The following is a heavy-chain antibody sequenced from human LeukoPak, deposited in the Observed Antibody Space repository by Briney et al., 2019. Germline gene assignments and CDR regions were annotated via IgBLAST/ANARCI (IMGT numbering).Heavy chain of an antibody. CDR1: GGTNYA. D-gene: IGHD5-18*01. V-gene: IGHV1-69*13. CDR2: IIPIFGSS. Sequence: ASVKVSCKVSGGTNYALSRVRQARGQGLEWMGGIIPIFGSSNYAQKCQGRVTITADESTTTAYMELSSLRSEDTSVYYCARVTHTELSTWFDPWGQGTLVTVSS. J-gene: IGHJ5*02. CDR3: ARVTHTELSTWFDP.